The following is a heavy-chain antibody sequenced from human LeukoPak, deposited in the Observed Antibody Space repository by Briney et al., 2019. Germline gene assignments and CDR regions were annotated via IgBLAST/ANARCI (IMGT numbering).Heavy chain of an antibody. Sequence: GGSLRLSCAASGFTFSSYAMPWVRQAPGKGLEWVAVISYDGSNKYYANSVKGRFTISRDNSKNTLYLQMNSLRAEDTAVYYCARDLDHSSGWYYFDYWGQGTLVTVSS. D-gene: IGHD6-19*01. J-gene: IGHJ4*02. CDR1: GFTFSSYA. CDR2: ISYDGSNK. V-gene: IGHV3-30-3*01. CDR3: ARDLDHSSGWYYFDY.